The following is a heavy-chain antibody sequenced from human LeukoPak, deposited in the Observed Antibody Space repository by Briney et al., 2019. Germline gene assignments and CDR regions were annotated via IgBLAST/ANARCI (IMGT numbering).Heavy chain of an antibody. CDR3: AATYYDFWSGYSHLDY. V-gene: IGHV1-18*01. Sequence: GASVKVSCKASGYTFTSYGISWVRQAPGQGLEWMGWISAYNGNTNYAQKLQGRVTMTTDTSTSTAYMELSSLRSEDTAVYYCAATYYDFWSGYSHLDYWGQGTLVTVSS. CDR2: ISAYNGNT. D-gene: IGHD3-3*01. J-gene: IGHJ4*02. CDR1: GYTFTSYG.